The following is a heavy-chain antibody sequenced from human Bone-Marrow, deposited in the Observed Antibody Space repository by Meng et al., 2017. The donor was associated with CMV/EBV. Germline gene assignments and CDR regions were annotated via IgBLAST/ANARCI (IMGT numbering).Heavy chain of an antibody. J-gene: IGHJ4*02. D-gene: IGHD2-2*01. CDR1: GFTFSSYS. CDR3: AREHSSTSSFDY. V-gene: IGHV3-48*04. CDR2: ITRSGGTI. Sequence: ETLSLTCAASGFTFSSYSMNWVRQAPGKGLEWVSYITRSGGTIYYADSVKGRFTMSRDNAKSSLYLQMSSLRAEDTAVYYCAREHSSTSSFDYWGQGTLVTVSS.